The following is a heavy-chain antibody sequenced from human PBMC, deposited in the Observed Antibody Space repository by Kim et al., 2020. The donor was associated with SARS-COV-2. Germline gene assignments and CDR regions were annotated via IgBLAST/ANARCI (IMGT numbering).Heavy chain of an antibody. D-gene: IGHD5-12*01. CDR2: IYYSGST. CDR3: AREQIVATSGADAFDI. Sequence: SETLSLTCTVSGGSISSGGYYWSWIRQHPGKGLEWIGYIYYSGSTYYNPSLKSRVTISVDTSKNQFSLKLSSVTAADTAVYYCAREQIVATSGADAFDIWGQGTMVTVSS. J-gene: IGHJ3*02. V-gene: IGHV4-31*03. CDR1: GGSISSGGYY.